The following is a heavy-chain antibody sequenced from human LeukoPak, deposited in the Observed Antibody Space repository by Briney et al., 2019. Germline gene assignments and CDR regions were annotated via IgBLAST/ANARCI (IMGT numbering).Heavy chain of an antibody. CDR2: IKQDGSEK. CDR3: ARDPRDYDFWSGYPNYYYGMDV. J-gene: IGHJ6*02. V-gene: IGHV3-7*01. D-gene: IGHD3-3*01. CDR1: GFTFSSYW. Sequence: GGSLRLSCVASGFTFSSYWMSWVRQAPGKGLEWVANIKQDGSEKYYVDSVKGRFTISRDNAKNSLYLQMNSLRAEDTAVYYCARDPRDYDFWSGYPNYYYGMDVWGQGTTVTVSS.